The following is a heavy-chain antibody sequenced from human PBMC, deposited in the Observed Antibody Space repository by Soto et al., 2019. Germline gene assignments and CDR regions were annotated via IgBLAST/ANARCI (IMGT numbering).Heavy chain of an antibody. V-gene: IGHV3-74*01. Sequence: PGGSLRLSCAASGFIFSSYWMHWVRQAPGEGLVWVSRIDSDGSATNYADSVKGRFTISRDNARNTLYLQMKSLRPDDTAVYYCVRVYSSGHEYPPAYFHHWGQGTLVTVSS. CDR2: IDSDGSAT. J-gene: IGHJ1*01. D-gene: IGHD3-10*01. CDR1: GFIFSSYW. CDR3: VRVYSSGHEYPPAYFHH.